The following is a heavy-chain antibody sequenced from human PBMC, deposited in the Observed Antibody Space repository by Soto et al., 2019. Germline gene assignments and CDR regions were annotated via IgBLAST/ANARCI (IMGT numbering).Heavy chain of an antibody. CDR1: GSSVSSGTYS. CDR3: ARPREAGKYYYATDV. Sequence: SETRSLTCTVSGSSVSSGTYSWSWIRRPPGKGLEWIGYIYYSGSTNYNPSLKSRVTMSVDTSKNQFSLKLSSVTAADTAMYYCARPREAGKYYYATDVWGQGTAVTVS. CDR2: IYYSGST. V-gene: IGHV4-61*01. J-gene: IGHJ6*02. D-gene: IGHD6-19*01.